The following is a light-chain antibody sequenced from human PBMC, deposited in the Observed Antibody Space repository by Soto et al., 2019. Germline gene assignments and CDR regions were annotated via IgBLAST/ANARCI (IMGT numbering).Light chain of an antibody. CDR3: QQYNSYSFT. J-gene: IGKJ3*01. Sequence: DIQMTQYTSTLSASVGDRVTTTCRASQSISSWLALYQQKPGKAPKLLIYDASSLESGVPSRFSGSGSGTEFTRTISSLQPDDFATYYCQQYNSYSFTFGPGTKVDIK. V-gene: IGKV1-5*01. CDR1: QSISSW. CDR2: DAS.